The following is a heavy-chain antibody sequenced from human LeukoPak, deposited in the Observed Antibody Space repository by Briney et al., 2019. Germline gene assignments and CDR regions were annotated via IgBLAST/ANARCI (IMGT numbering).Heavy chain of an antibody. CDR1: VGSISSSMHY. D-gene: IGHD5-18*01. J-gene: IGHJ4*02. CDR2: IYYSGST. Sequence: PSETLSLTCIVPVGSISSSMHYSGWIRQPPGKGLEWIGSIYYSGSTYYNPSLKSRVTISVDTSKNQFSLKLSSVTAADTAVYYCARSVRGYGDGDFVSWGEGTLVTVSS. V-gene: IGHV4-39*01. CDR3: ARSVRGYGDGDFVS.